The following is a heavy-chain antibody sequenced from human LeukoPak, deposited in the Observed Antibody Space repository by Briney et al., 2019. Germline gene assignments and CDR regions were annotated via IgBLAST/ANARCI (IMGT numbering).Heavy chain of an antibody. J-gene: IGHJ4*02. CDR3: AKGRGTMVRGVIIDY. CDR2: ISGSGGST. D-gene: IGHD3-10*01. CDR1: GFSFSSYT. Sequence: GGSLRLSCSASGFSFSSYTMTWVRQAPGKGPEWVSIISGSGGSTYYADSVKGRFTISRDNSKNTLYLQMNSLRAEDTAVYYCAKGRGTMVRGVIIDYWGQGTLVTVSS. V-gene: IGHV3-23*01.